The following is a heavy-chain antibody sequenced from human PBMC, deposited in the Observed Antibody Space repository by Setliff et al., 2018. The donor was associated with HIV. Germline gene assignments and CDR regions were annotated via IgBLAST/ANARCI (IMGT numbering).Heavy chain of an antibody. CDR3: ARGYYNFWSGSKSYYFDY. CDR1: GGSFSGFY. V-gene: IGHV4-34*01. D-gene: IGHD3-3*01. J-gene: IGHJ4*02. Sequence: PSETLSLTCAVYGGSFSGFYWSWIRQPPGKGLEWIGEVHHSGSTNYNPSLKSRVTISVDTSKKQFSLKLSSVTAADTAVYYCARGYYNFWSGSKSYYFDYWGQGTLVTVSS. CDR2: VHHSGST.